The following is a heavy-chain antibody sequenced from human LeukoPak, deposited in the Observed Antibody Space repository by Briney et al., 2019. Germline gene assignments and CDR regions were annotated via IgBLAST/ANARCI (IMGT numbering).Heavy chain of an antibody. CDR2: ISGSGGST. CDR1: GFTFSSYA. D-gene: IGHD3-3*01. CDR3: AKDPGVKESNYDFWSGYYSYYFDY. Sequence: PGGSLRLSCAASGFTFSSYAMSWVRQAPGKGLEWVSAISGSGGSTYYADSVKGRFTISRDNSKNTLYLQMNSLRAEDTAVYYCAKDPGVKESNYDFWSGYYSYYFDYWGQGTLVTVSS. J-gene: IGHJ4*02. V-gene: IGHV3-23*01.